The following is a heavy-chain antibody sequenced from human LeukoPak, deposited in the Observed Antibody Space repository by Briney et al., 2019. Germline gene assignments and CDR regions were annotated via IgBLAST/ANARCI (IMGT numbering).Heavy chain of an antibody. CDR1: GFTFTSYS. V-gene: IGHV3-21*01. D-gene: IGHD6-13*01. CDR3: ALIAAAGTVDY. CDR2: ISSSSSYI. Sequence: GGSLRLSCAASGFTFTSYSMNWVRQAPGKGLEWVSSISSSSSYIYYAGSVKGRFTISRDNAKNSLYLQMNSLRAEDTAVYYCALIAAAGTVDYWGQGTLVTVSS. J-gene: IGHJ4*02.